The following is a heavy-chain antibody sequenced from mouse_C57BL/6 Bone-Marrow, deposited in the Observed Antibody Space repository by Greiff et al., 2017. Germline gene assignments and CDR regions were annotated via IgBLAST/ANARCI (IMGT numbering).Heavy chain of an antibody. CDR3: ARRRDYSTPWYFDV. Sequence: EVMLVESGGGLVQPGESLKLSCESNEYEFPSHDMSWVRKTPEKRLELVAAINSDGGSTYYPDTMERRFIISRDTTKKTLYLQMSSLRSEDTALYYCARRRDYSTPWYFDVWGTGTTVTVSS. V-gene: IGHV5-2*01. J-gene: IGHJ1*03. CDR2: INSDGGST. D-gene: IGHD2-5*01. CDR1: EYEFPSHD.